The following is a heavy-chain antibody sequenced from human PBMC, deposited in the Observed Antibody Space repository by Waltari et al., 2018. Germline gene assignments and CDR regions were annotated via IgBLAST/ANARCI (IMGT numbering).Heavy chain of an antibody. V-gene: IGHV1-69*01. CDR3: AREWYYGSGSYYNVSYYYGMDV. D-gene: IGHD3-10*01. Sequence: QVQLVQSGAEVKKPGSSVKVSCKASGGTFSRYAISWVRQAPGQGLEWMGGIIPIFGTANYGQKFQGRVTITADESTSTAYMELSSLRSEDTAVYYCAREWYYGSGSYYNVSYYYGMDVWGQGTTVTVSS. CDR2: IIPIFGTA. J-gene: IGHJ6*02. CDR1: GGTFSRYA.